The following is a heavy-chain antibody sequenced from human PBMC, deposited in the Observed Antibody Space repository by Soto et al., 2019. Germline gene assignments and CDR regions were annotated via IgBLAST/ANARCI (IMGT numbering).Heavy chain of an antibody. J-gene: IGHJ6*02. CDR2: ISSSSSYI. V-gene: IGHV3-21*01. D-gene: IGHD3-10*01. Sequence: GGSLRLSCAASGFTFSSYSMNWVRQAPGKGLEWVSSISSSSSYIYYADSVKGRFTISRDNAKNSLYLQMNSLRAEDTAVYYCARDGLWFGDYGMDVWGQGXTVTVYS. CDR3: ARDGLWFGDYGMDV. CDR1: GFTFSSYS.